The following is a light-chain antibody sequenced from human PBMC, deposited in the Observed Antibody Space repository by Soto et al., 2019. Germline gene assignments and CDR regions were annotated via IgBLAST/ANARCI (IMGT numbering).Light chain of an antibody. CDR2: GAS. J-gene: IGKJ5*01. Sequence: EIVMTQSPATLSVSPGERVTLSCRASQSLTRNLAWYQHKPGQSPRLLVFGASSRVLGIPDRFSGSGSGTDFTLTISRLEPEDFAVYYCHHYGSSPLTFGQGTRLEIK. V-gene: IGKV3-20*01. CDR1: QSLTRN. CDR3: HHYGSSPLT.